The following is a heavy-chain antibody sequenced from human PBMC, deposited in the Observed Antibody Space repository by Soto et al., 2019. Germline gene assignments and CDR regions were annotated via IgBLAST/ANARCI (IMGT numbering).Heavy chain of an antibody. CDR2: TYYRSKWYN. CDR1: GDSVSSNSAA. V-gene: IGHV6-1*01. Sequence: PSLTCAISGDSVSSNSAAWNWIRQSPSRGLEWLGRTYYRSKWYNDYAVSVKSRITINPDTSKNQFSLQLNSVTPEDTAVYYCARDRGDTAMVYYYYYGMDVWGQGTTVTVSS. J-gene: IGHJ6*02. D-gene: IGHD5-18*01. CDR3: ARDRGDTAMVYYYYYGMDV.